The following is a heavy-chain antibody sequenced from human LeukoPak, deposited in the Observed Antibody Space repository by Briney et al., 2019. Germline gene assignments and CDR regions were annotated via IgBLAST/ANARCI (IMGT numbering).Heavy chain of an antibody. V-gene: IGHV3-53*01. CDR3: ARVYYGSGSLHYYYYYMDV. D-gene: IGHD3-10*01. J-gene: IGHJ6*03. Sequence: PGGSLGLSCAASGFTVSSNYMSWVRQAPGKGLEWVSVIYSGGSTYYADSVKGRFTISRDNSKNTLYLQMNSLRAEDTAVYYCARVYYGSGSLHYYYYYMDVWGKGTTVTISS. CDR2: IYSGGST. CDR1: GFTVSSNY.